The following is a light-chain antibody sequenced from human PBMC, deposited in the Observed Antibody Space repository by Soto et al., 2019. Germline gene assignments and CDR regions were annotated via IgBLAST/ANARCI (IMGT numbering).Light chain of an antibody. CDR2: DVS. J-gene: IGLJ1*01. Sequence: QCVLTQPASVSGSPGQSITISCTGTSSDVGGYNYVSWYQQHPGKAPKLMIYDVSNRPSGVSNRFSGSKSGNTASLTISGLQAEDEADYYCSSYTSSSTSLYVFGTGTKVTV. V-gene: IGLV2-14*01. CDR3: SSYTSSSTSLYV. CDR1: SSDVGGYNY.